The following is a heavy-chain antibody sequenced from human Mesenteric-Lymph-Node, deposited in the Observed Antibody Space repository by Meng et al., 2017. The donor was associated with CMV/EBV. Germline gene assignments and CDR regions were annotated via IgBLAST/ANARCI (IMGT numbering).Heavy chain of an antibody. V-gene: IGHV3-53*01. CDR3: VRDGHHWNFDY. CDR1: GFTVSSNY. Sequence: LSLTCAASGFTVSSNYMSWVRQAPGKGLEWVSVIYSEATYYADSVKGRFTISRDNAKNTLFLQMNSLRGDDTGVYYCVRDGHHWNFDYWGQGTPVTVSS. CDR2: IYSEAT. J-gene: IGHJ4*02. D-gene: IGHD1-1*01.